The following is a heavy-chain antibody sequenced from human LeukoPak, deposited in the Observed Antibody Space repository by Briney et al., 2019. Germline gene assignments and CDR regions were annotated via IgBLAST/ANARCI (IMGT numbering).Heavy chain of an antibody. CDR1: GGSFSGYY. CDR3: ARGAGAYYYYYMDV. J-gene: IGHJ6*03. V-gene: IGHV4-34*01. Sequence: KSSETLSLTCAVYGGSFSGYYWSWIRQPPGKRLEWIGEINHSGSTNYNPSLKSRVTISVDTSKNQFSLKLSSVTAAGTAVYYCARGAGAYYYYYMDVWGKGTTVTVSS. D-gene: IGHD1-26*01. CDR2: INHSGST.